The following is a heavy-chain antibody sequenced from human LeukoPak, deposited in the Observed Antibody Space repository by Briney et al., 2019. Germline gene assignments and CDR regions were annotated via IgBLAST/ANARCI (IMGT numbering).Heavy chain of an antibody. CDR2: ISSSGSTK. J-gene: IGHJ4*02. V-gene: IGHV3-48*03. D-gene: IGHD3-22*01. CDR1: GFTFSSYE. Sequence: GGSLRLSCAASGFTFSSYEMNWVRQAPGKGLEWVSYISSSGSTKYYADSVKGRFTISRDNAKNSLYLQMNSLRAEDTAVYNCARTQPTHDSKGQIFDYWGQGTLVTVPS. CDR3: ARTQPTHDSKGQIFDY.